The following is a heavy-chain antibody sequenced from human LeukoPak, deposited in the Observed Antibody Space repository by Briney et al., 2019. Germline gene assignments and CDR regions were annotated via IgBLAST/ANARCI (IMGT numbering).Heavy chain of an antibody. CDR3: ASGGLQLWLPFDY. J-gene: IGHJ4*02. CDR2: IYYSGST. D-gene: IGHD5-18*01. V-gene: IGHV4-59*01. CDR1: GGSISSYY. Sequence: SETLSLTCTVSGGSISSYYWSWIRQPPGKGLEWIGYIYYSGSTNYNPSLKSRVTISVDTSKNQFSLKLSSVTAADTAAYYCASGGLQLWLPFDYWGQGTLVTVSS.